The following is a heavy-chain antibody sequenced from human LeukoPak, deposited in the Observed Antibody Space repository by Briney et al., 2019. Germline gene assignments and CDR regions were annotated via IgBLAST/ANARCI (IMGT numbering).Heavy chain of an antibody. CDR3: AKKYAPSNDFLSGYYEYFDY. D-gene: IGHD3-3*01. CDR2: ISYGGSNK. Sequence: PGRSLRLSCSASGFTFSSYGMYWVRPPAGKGLGWGAVISYGGSNKNHAYSVKGPFTIPSDNSKDTLYLQMNSLPDEDTAVYYCAKKYAPSNDFLSGYYEYFDYWGQGTLVTVSS. CDR1: GFTFSSYG. J-gene: IGHJ4*02. V-gene: IGHV3-30*18.